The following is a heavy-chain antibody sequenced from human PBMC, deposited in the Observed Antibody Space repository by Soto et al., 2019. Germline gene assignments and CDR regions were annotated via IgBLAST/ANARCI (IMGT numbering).Heavy chain of an antibody. D-gene: IGHD2-21*01. CDR2: IYPGDSDT. J-gene: IGHJ4*02. V-gene: IGHV5-51*01. Sequence: GESLKISCKGFGYSFTSYWLGCVRQMPGKGLEWMVIIYPGDSDTRYSPSFQGQVTISADKPITTAYLQGSSLRASDSAMYYCGRLSGCGDGLFYNFDSGGRGARVTVPS. CDR1: GYSFTSYW. CDR3: GRLSGCGDGLFYNFDS.